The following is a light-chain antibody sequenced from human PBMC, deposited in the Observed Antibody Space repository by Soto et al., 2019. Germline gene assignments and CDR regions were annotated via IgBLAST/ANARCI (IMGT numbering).Light chain of an antibody. V-gene: IGKV1-39*01. Sequence: DIQMTQSPSSLSASVGDRVTITCRASQSISSYLNWYQQKPGKAPKLLIYAASSLQSGVPSRFSGSGSGTDFTTTISSLKPEDFATYYCQQSYSTLWTFGQGTKVEIK. CDR2: AAS. CDR1: QSISSY. CDR3: QQSYSTLWT. J-gene: IGKJ1*01.